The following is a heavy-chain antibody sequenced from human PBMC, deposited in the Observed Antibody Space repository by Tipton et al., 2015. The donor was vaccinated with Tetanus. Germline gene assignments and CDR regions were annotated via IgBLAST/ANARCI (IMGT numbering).Heavy chain of an antibody. CDR2: IYYSGST. V-gene: IGHV4-31*03. Sequence: TLSLTCTVSGGSISSGGYYWSWIRQHPGKGLEWIGYIYYSGSTYYNPSLKSRVTISVDTSKNQFSLKLSSVTAADTAVYYCARDARPTAHYDILTVPSYWYFDLWGRGTLVTVSS. CDR3: ARDARPTAHYDILTVPSYWYFDL. J-gene: IGHJ2*01. CDR1: GGSISSGGYY. D-gene: IGHD3-9*01.